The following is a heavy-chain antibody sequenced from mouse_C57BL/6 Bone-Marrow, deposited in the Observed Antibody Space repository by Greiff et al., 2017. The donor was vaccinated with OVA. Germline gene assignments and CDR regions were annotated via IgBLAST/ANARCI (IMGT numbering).Heavy chain of an antibody. D-gene: IGHD1-1*01. CDR3: AREVPTVVRYFDV. CDR1: GFSINSACY. J-gene: IGHJ1*03. Sequence: EVQLQESGPSLVRPSQTLSLTCTVTGFSINSACYWIWIRQFPGNKLEYIGYTFYSGITYYHPSLESRTYITRDTSKNQFSLKLSSVTTEDTATYDCAREVPTVVRYFDVWGTGTTVTVSS. CDR2: TFYSGIT. V-gene: IGHV3-3*01.